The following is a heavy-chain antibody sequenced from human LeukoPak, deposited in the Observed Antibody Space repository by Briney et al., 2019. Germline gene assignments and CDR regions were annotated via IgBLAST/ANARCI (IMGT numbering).Heavy chain of an antibody. D-gene: IGHD6-6*01. CDR3: ASAPLGSSSFDY. CDR1: GYTFTSYG. V-gene: IGHV1-18*01. J-gene: IGHJ4*02. CDR2: ISAYNGNT. Sequence: ASVKVSCKASGYTFTSYGISWVRQAPGQGLEWMGWISAYNGNTNYARKLQGRVTMTTDTSTSTAYMELRSLRSDDTAVYYCASAPLGSSSFDYWGQGTLVTVSS.